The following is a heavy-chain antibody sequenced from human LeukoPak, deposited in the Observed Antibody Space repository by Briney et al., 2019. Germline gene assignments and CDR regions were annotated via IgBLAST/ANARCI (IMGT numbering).Heavy chain of an antibody. CDR2: INWNGGST. V-gene: IGHV3-20*04. Sequence: GGSLRLSCAASGFTFDDSVMSWVRQVPGRGLEWVSGINWNGGSTGYVDSVKGRFTISRDNAKNSLYLQMNSLRAEDTALYYCARDWFTRLGELSPDRAFDYWGQGTLVTVSS. D-gene: IGHD3-16*02. J-gene: IGHJ4*02. CDR1: GFTFDDSV. CDR3: ARDWFTRLGELSPDRAFDY.